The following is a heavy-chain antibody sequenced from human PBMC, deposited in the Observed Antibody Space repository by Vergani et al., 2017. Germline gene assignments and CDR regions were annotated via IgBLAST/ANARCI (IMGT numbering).Heavy chain of an antibody. CDR1: GFTFTSSA. D-gene: IGHD3-9*01. CDR3: AAQAPHYDILTGYYRWFDP. Sequence: QMQLVQSGPEVKKPGTSVKVSCKASGFTFTSSAMQWVRQARGQRLEWIGWIVVGSGNTNYAQKFQERVTITRDMSTSTDYMELSSLRSEDTAVYYCAAQAPHYDILTGYYRWFDPWGQGTLVTVSS. CDR2: IVVGSGNT. J-gene: IGHJ5*02. V-gene: IGHV1-58*02.